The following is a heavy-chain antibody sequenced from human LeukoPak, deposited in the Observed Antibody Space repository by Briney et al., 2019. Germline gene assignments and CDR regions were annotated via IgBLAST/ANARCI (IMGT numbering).Heavy chain of an antibody. D-gene: IGHD2-15*01. CDR1: GYSISSGYW. CDR2: ILHTGST. Sequence: SETLSLTCAVSGYSISSGYWWSWVRQPPGKGLEWIGEILHTGSTNYNPSLKSRVTISVDKSKNQLSLKLTSVTAADTAVYYCARNGAYSADSWGQGTLLTVSS. V-gene: IGHV4-4*02. CDR3: ARNGAYSADS. J-gene: IGHJ4*02.